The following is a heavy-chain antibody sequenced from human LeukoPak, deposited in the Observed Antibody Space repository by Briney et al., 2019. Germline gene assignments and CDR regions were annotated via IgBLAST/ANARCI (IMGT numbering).Heavy chain of an antibody. CDR2: NSSSGSTI. CDR3: ARDQNSYYYDSSGGLDY. J-gene: IGHJ4*02. Sequence: GGSLRLSCAASGFTFSSYEMNWVRQAPGKGLEWVSYNSSSGSTIYYADSVKGRFTISRDNAKNSLYLQMNSLRAEDTAVYYCARDQNSYYYDSSGGLDYWGQGTLVTVSS. D-gene: IGHD3-22*01. V-gene: IGHV3-48*03. CDR1: GFTFSSYE.